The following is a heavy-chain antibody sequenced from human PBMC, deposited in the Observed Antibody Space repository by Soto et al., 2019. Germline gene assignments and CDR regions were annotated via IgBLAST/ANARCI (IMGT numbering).Heavy chain of an antibody. CDR1: CGSFSGYY. V-gene: IGHV4-34*01. CDR2: INHSGST. CDR3: AHRYGGNYYRWYFDS. Sequence: SETLSLTCAVYCGSFSGYYWSWIRQPPGKGLEWIGEINHSGSTNYNPSLKSRVTISVDTSKNQFSLKLSSVTAADTAVYFCAHRYGGNYYRWYFDSWGQGTLVTVSS. J-gene: IGHJ4*02. D-gene: IGHD1-26*01.